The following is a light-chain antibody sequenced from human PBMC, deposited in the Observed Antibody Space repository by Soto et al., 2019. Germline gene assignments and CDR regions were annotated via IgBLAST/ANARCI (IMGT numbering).Light chain of an antibody. CDR3: QQYHTYSIT. V-gene: IGKV1-5*01. CDR2: DAS. CDR1: QTISSW. J-gene: IGKJ5*01. Sequence: DVHMTQSPSTLSASVGYRFTITCRASQTISSWLAWYQQKPGKAPNLLIYDASTLERGVPSRFRGTGSGTEFTLTIDRLQPDDFETYYCQQYHTYSITFGQGTRLEIK.